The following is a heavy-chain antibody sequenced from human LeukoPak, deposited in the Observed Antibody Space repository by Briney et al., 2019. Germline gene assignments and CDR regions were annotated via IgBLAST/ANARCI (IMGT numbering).Heavy chain of an antibody. CDR2: MNPNSGNT. CDR1: GYTFTSYD. V-gene: IGHV1-8*01. Sequence: ASVKVSCKASGYTFTSYDINWVRQATGQGLEWMGWMNPNSGNTGYAQKFQGRVTMTRNTSISTAYMELSSLRSEDTAVYYCATITMIVVSYAFDIWGQGTMVTVSS. J-gene: IGHJ3*02. CDR3: ATITMIVVSYAFDI. D-gene: IGHD3-22*01.